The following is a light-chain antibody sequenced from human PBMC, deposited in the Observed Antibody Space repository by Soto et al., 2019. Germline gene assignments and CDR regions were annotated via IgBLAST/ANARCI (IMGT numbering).Light chain of an antibody. J-gene: IGKJ1*01. CDR3: QQSADAWT. CDR2: GAS. CDR1: QSLSSNY. Sequence: EILLTQSPGTLSLSAGERATLSCRASQSLSSNYLAWYQQRPGQAPRLLIYGASTRASGIPDRFSVSGSGTDFTLTISRLEPEDVARYYCQQSADAWTCGQGTQVEVK. V-gene: IGKV3-20*01.